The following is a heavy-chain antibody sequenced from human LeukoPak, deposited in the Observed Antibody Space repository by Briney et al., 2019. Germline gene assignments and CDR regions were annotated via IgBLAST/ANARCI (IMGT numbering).Heavy chain of an antibody. V-gene: IGHV3-30*03. CDR2: ISYDGSNK. CDR3: ATAHCTNGVCYKYYYYGMDV. Sequence: PGGSLRLSCAASGFTFSSYGMHWVRQAPGKGLEWVAVISYDGSNKYYADSVKGRFTISRDNSKNTLYLQMNSLRAEDTAVYYCATAHCTNGVCYKYYYYGMDVWGQGTTVTVSS. CDR1: GFTFSSYG. D-gene: IGHD2-8*01. J-gene: IGHJ6*02.